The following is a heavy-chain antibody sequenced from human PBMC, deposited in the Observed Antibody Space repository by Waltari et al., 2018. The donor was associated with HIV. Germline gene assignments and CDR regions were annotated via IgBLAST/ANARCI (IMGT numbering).Heavy chain of an antibody. CDR3: ARGGHCSGISCYTGDYSYGWTS. CDR1: GFTFSSYW. D-gene: IGHD2-2*02. V-gene: IGHV3-74*01. J-gene: IGHJ6*02. CDR2: INTDGSST. Sequence: EVQLVESGGGLVQPGGSLRVSCAASGFTFSSYWIPWVRHAPGKGLVWVSRINTDGSSTSYADSVKGRFTISRDNAKNTLYLQMNSLRAEDTAVYYCARGGHCSGISCYTGDYSYGWTSGAKGPRSPSP.